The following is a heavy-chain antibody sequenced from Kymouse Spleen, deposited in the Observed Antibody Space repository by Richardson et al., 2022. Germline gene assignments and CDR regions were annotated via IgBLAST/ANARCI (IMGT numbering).Heavy chain of an antibody. CDR3: TTDQVYDSSGYFLCDY. D-gene: IGHD3-22*01. J-gene: IGHJ4*02. CDR2: IKSKTDGGTT. CDR1: GFTFSNAW. V-gene: IGHV3-15*01. Sequence: EVQLVESGGGLVKPGGSLRLSCAASGFTFSNAWMSWVRQAPGKGLEWVGRIKSKTDGGTTDYAAPVKGRFTISRDDSKNTLYLQMNSLKTEDTAVYYCTTDQVYDSSGYFLCDYWGQGTLVTVSS.